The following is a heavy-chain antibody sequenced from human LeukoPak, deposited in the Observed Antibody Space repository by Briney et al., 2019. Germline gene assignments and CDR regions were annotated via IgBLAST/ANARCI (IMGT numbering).Heavy chain of an antibody. CDR1: GASINKDY. CDR3: VRDEYRDV. J-gene: IGHJ6*04. V-gene: IGHV4-4*07. CDR2: IHPSGIT. D-gene: IGHD2/OR15-2a*01. Sequence: SETLSLTCTVSGASINKDYWAWIRQPAGKGLEWIGRIHPSGITHQNPSLRGRVTMSIDASKNQFSLNLSSVTAADTAVHYCVRDEYRDVWGKGTTVTVSS.